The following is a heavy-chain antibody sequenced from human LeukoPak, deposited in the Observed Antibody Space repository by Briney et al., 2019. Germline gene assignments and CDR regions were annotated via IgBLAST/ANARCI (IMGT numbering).Heavy chain of an antibody. J-gene: IGHJ6*04. CDR1: GFTFSSYW. V-gene: IGHV3-48*04. Sequence: GGSLRLSCAASGFTFSSYWMSWVRQAPGKGLEGVSYISSSGSTIYYADSVKGRFTISRDNAKNSLYLQMNSQRAEDTAVYYCAELGITMIGGVWGKGTTVTISS. CDR2: ISSSGSTI. D-gene: IGHD3-10*02. CDR3: AELGITMIGGV.